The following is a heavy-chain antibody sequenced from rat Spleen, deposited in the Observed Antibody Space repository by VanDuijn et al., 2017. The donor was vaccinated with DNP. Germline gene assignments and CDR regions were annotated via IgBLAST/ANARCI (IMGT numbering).Heavy chain of an antibody. J-gene: IGHJ1*01. V-gene: IGHV5-22*01. Sequence: EVQLVESGGGLVQPGRSLKLSCAASGFTFSNNWLNWIRQAPTKGLEWVASISYEASSTYYGDSVKGRFTISRDNAKSTLYLQVNSLRSEDTATYYCARRPNWYFDFWGPGTMVTVSS. CDR3: ARRPNWYFDF. D-gene: IGHD3-1*01. CDR2: ISYEASST. CDR1: GFTFSNNW.